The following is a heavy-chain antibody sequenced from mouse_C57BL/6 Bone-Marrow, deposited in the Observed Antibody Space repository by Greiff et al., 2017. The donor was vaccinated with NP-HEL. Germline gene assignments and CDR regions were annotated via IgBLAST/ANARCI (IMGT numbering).Heavy chain of an antibody. CDR2: ISDGGSYT. CDR3: ARGWGSAWFAY. J-gene: IGHJ3*01. CDR1: GFTFSSYA. Sequence: EVQLVESGGGLVKPGGSLKLSCAASGFTFSSYAMSWVRQTPEKRLEWVATISDGGSYTYYPDNVKGRFTISRDNDKNNLYLQMSHLKSEDTAMYYCARGWGSAWFAYWGQGTLVTVSA. D-gene: IGHD2-3*01. V-gene: IGHV5-4*01.